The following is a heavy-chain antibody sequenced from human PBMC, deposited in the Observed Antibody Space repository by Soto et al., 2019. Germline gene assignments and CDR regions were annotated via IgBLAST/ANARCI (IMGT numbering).Heavy chain of an antibody. CDR1: GFTFSSYW. D-gene: IGHD4-17*01. Sequence: HPGGSLRLSCAASGFTFSSYWMHWVRQAPGKGLVWVSRINSDGSSTSYADSVKGRFTISRDNAKNTLYLQMNSLRAEDTAVYYCARVYGDYGYYFDYWGQGTLVTVSS. V-gene: IGHV3-74*01. CDR3: ARVYGDYGYYFDY. CDR2: INSDGSST. J-gene: IGHJ4*02.